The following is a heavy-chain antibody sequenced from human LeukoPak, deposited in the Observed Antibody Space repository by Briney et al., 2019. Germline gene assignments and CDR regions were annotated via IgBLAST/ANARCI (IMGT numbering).Heavy chain of an antibody. CDR2: IYCSGST. V-gene: IGHV4-39*01. D-gene: IGHD3-22*01. J-gene: IGHJ3*02. CDR1: GGSISSSSYY. Sequence: SETLSLTCTVSGGSISSSSYYWGWIRQPPGKGLEWIGSIYCSGSTYYNPSLKSRVTISVDTSKNQFSLKLSSVTAADTAVYYCARSKDYYDSSGFGAFDIWGQGTMVTVSS. CDR3: ARSKDYYDSSGFGAFDI.